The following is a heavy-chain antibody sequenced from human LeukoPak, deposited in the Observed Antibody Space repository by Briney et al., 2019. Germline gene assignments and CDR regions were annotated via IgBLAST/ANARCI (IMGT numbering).Heavy chain of an antibody. CDR2: ISSSSSYI. Sequence: GGSLRLSCAASGITFSSYSMNWVRQAPGKGLEWVSSISSSSSYIYYADSVKGRFTISRDNSKNTLYLQMNSLRAEDTAVYYCARDGYGSGSYKLDYWGQGTLVTVSS. CDR3: ARDGYGSGSYKLDY. CDR1: GITFSSYS. D-gene: IGHD3-10*01. J-gene: IGHJ4*02. V-gene: IGHV3-21*04.